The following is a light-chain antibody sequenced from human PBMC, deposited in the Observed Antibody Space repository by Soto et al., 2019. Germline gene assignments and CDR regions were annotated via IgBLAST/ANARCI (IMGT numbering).Light chain of an antibody. CDR2: EVS. Sequence: QSVLTQPPSASGSPGQSVTISCTGTSSDVGGYNYVSWYQQHPGKAPKLMIYEVSKRPSGVPDRFSGSKSGNTASLIVSGLQAEDEADYYCSSYAGSNVVFGGGTQLTVL. J-gene: IGLJ2*01. CDR1: SSDVGGYNY. CDR3: SSYAGSNVV. V-gene: IGLV2-8*01.